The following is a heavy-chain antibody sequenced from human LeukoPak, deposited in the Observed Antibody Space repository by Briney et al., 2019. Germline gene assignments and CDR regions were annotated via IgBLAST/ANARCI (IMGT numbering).Heavy chain of an antibody. Sequence: PGGSLRLSCAASGFTFSSYAMSWVRQAPWKGLEWVSAISGSGGNTYYADSVKGRFTISRDNSKNTLYLQMNSLRAEDTAVYYCATMVHAPTPYYDGSGIYYFDYWGQGTLVTVSS. V-gene: IGHV3-23*01. CDR2: ISGSGGNT. CDR1: GFTFSSYA. D-gene: IGHD3-22*01. CDR3: ATMVHAPTPYYDGSGIYYFDY. J-gene: IGHJ4*02.